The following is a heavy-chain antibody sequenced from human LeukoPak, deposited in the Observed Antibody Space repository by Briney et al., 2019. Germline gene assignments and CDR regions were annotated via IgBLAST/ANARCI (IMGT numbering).Heavy chain of an antibody. CDR2: ISYDGSNK. Sequence: PGRSLRLSCAASGFTFSSYAMHWVRQAPGKGLEWVAVISYDGSNKYYADSAKGRFTISRDNSKNTLYLQMNSLRAEDTAVYYCARPPFSVVVTAISVYFDYWGQGTLVTVSS. CDR1: GFTFSSYA. J-gene: IGHJ4*02. V-gene: IGHV3-30-3*01. D-gene: IGHD2-21*02. CDR3: ARPPFSVVVTAISVYFDY.